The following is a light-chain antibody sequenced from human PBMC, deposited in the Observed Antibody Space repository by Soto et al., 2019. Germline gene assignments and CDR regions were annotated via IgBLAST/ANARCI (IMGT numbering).Light chain of an antibody. CDR2: EVS. Sequence: QSALTQPPSASGSPGQSVTISCTGTSSDVGGYNYVSWYQQHPGKAPKLMIFEVSKRPSGVPHRFSGSKSGNTASLTVSGLQDEDEADYYCSSYAGSNNFVFGTGTKLTVL. V-gene: IGLV2-8*01. CDR3: SSYAGSNNFV. J-gene: IGLJ1*01. CDR1: SSDVGGYNY.